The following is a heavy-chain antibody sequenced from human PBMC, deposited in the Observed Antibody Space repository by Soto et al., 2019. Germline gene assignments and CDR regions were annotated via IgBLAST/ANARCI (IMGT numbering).Heavy chain of an antibody. J-gene: IGHJ2*01. V-gene: IGHV1-3*01. Sequence: GASVKVSCKASGYTFTSYAMHWVRQAPGQRLEWMGWINAGNGNTKYSQKFQGRVTITRDTSASTAYTELSSLRSEDTAVYYCARAVDSSGYYYESYFDLWGRGTLVTVSS. D-gene: IGHD3-22*01. CDR3: ARAVDSSGYYYESYFDL. CDR1: GYTFTSYA. CDR2: INAGNGNT.